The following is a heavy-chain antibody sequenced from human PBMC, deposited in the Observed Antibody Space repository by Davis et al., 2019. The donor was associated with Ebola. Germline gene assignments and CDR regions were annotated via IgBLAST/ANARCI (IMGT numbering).Heavy chain of an antibody. D-gene: IGHD6-13*01. CDR3: ARGIGGGSSCFDY. CDR1: GFMFSNFA. J-gene: IGHJ4*02. V-gene: IGHV3-23*01. Sequence: GESLKISCAASGFMFSNFAMNWVRQAPGKGLEWVSAITGSGGTTYYADSVKGRFTISRDSSKNTVYLQMNNLRAEDTAVYYCARGIGGGSSCFDYWGQGILVTVSS. CDR2: ITGSGGTT.